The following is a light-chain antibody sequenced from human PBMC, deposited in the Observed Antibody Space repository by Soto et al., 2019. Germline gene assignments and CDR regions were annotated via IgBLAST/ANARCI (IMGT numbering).Light chain of an antibody. CDR3: ASWDDSLSGGV. V-gene: IGLV1-47*01. CDR2: RNN. CDR1: SSNIGSNY. J-gene: IGLJ3*02. Sequence: QSVLTQPPSASGTPGHRVTISCSGSSSNIGSNYVYWYQQLPGTAPKLLIYRNNQRPSGVHDRFSGAKSGTSASRAISGLRSEDEADYYCASWDDSLSGGVFGGGTKLTVL.